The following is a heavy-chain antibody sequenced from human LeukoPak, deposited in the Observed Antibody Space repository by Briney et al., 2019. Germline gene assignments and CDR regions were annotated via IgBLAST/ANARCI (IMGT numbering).Heavy chain of an antibody. CDR1: GFSFSSYW. Sequence: GGSLRLSCTASGFSFSSYWMSWVRQAPGKGLEWVASINPDGDKKYSADSVKGRFTISRDNAENSLYLQMNSLRVEDTAFYYCARDLAYSRLDYWGQGMLVTVSS. J-gene: IGHJ4*02. D-gene: IGHD5-18*01. V-gene: IGHV3-7*01. CDR3: ARDLAYSRLDY. CDR2: INPDGDKK.